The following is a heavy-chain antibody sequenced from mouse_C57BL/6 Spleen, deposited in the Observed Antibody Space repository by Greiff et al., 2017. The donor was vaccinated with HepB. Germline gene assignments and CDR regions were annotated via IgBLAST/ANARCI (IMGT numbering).Heavy chain of an antibody. CDR1: GFSFTSYG. D-gene: IGHD4-1*01. CDR3: ARAGPLGDDYFDY. CDR2: IWSDGST. V-gene: IGHV2-6*03. J-gene: IGHJ2*01. Sequence: QVQLQQSGPGLVAPSQSLSITCTVSGFSFTSYGVHWVRQPPGKGLEWLVVIWSDGSTTYNSALKSRLSISKDNSKSQVFLKMNSLQTDDTAMYYWARAGPLGDDYFDYWGQGTTLTVSS.